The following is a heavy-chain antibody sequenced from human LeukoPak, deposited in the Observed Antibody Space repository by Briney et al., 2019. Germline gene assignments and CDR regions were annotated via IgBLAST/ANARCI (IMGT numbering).Heavy chain of an antibody. CDR2: IYTSGST. CDR1: GGSISSGSYY. Sequence: SETLSLTCTVSGGSISSGSYYWSWIRQPAGKGLEWIGRIYTSGSTNYNPSLKSRVTISVDTSKNQFSLKLSSVTAADTAVYYCARVAGWLQFFDYWGQGTLATVSS. D-gene: IGHD5-24*01. CDR3: ARVAGWLQFFDY. J-gene: IGHJ4*02. V-gene: IGHV4-61*02.